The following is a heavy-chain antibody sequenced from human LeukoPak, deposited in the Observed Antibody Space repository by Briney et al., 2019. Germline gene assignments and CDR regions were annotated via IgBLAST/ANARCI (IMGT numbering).Heavy chain of an antibody. CDR3: TKGDDYGANTRLPKYNWFDP. V-gene: IGHV3-30*02. CDR1: GFTFSSCA. CDR2: IRYDGNNK. J-gene: IGHJ5*02. D-gene: IGHD4-23*01. Sequence: GGSLRLSCAASGFTFSSCAMHWVRQAPGKGLEWVAFIRYDGNNKNYADSVKGRFTVSRDNSKDTLFLQMNSLRPEDTAVYYCTKGDDYGANTRLPKYNWFDPWGQGTLFTVSS.